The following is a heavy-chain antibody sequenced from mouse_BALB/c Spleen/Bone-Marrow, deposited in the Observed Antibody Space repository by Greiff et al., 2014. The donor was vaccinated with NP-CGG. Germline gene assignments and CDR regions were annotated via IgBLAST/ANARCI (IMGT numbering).Heavy chain of an antibody. Sequence: QVQLQQSGPGLVAPSQSLSITCTVSGFSSTTYGIHWVRQTPGKGLEWLGAAWAGGSTNYNSALMSRLSISKDNSKSQVFLTMNSLQTDDTAMYYCARSNWDGAMDYWGQGTSVTVSS. CDR3: ARSNWDGAMDY. V-gene: IGHV2-9*02. D-gene: IGHD4-1*02. J-gene: IGHJ4*01. CDR1: GFSSTTYG. CDR2: AWAGGST.